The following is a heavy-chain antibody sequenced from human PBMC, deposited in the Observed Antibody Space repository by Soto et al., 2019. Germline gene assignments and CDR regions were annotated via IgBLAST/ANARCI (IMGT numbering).Heavy chain of an antibody. J-gene: IGHJ4*02. V-gene: IGHV3-53*01. CDR1: GFTVSSVY. CDR2: TSSGGSRI. Sequence: PGGSLRLSCAASGFTVSSVYMSWVRHAPGKGLEWVSVTSSGGSRIYYADSVKGRFTISSDNSKNTLYLQMNSLGAEDTAVYYCAARVRSSGWYADFDYWGQGALVTVSS. D-gene: IGHD6-19*01. CDR3: AARVRSSGWYADFDY.